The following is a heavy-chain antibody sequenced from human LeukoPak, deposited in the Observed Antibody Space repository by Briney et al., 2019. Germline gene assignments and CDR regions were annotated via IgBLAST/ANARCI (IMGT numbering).Heavy chain of an antibody. CDR3: AELGITMIGGV. V-gene: IGHV3-48*03. CDR2: ISSSGSTI. CDR1: GFRFSSYV. D-gene: IGHD3-10*02. Sequence: GGSLRLSCAASGFRFSSYVMSWVRQAPGKGLEWVSYISSSGSTIYYADSVKGRFTISRDNAKNSLYLQMNSLRAEDTAVYYCAELGITMIGGVWGKGTTVTISS. J-gene: IGHJ6*04.